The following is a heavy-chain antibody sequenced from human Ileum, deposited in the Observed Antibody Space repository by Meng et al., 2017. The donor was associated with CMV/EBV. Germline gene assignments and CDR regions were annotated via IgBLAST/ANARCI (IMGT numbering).Heavy chain of an antibody. Sequence: VPVRQAGAAVRTPGASEKVSCKASGYTCSSYYIHWVRQAPGQGLEWMERCNPNNSDTNNAQKFQGVVTMTKDTSINTAYMEVTSADTAVYYCARGANYASYRVDYWGQGPLVTVSS. V-gene: IGHV1-2*02. J-gene: IGHJ4*02. D-gene: IGHD1-7*01. CDR1: GYTCSSYY. CDR2: CNPNNSDT. CDR3: ARGANYASYRVDY.